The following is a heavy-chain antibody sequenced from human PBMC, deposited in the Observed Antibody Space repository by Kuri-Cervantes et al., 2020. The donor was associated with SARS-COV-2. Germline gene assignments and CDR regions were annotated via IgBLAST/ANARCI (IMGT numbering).Heavy chain of an antibody. Sequence: GGSLRLSCAASGFIFSTYGMHWVRQAPGKGLEWVAVIWYDETNKYYTDSVKGRFTISRDNSKNTLYLQMNSLRAEDTAVYYCARDFGDLWGQGTLVTVSS. D-gene: IGHD3-3*01. CDR3: ARDFGDL. V-gene: IGHV3-33*01. J-gene: IGHJ5*02. CDR2: IWYDETNK. CDR1: GFIFSTYG.